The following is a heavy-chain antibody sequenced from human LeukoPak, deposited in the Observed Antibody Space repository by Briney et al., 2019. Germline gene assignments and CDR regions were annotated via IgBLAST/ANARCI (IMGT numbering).Heavy chain of an antibody. D-gene: IGHD3-10*01. Sequence: SETLSLTCTVSGGSIKSYYWSWIRQPPGKGLEWIGYIYYSGSTNYNPSLKSRVTISVDTSENQFSLKLSSVTATDTAVYYCARLDYYASGFFEYWGRGTLVTVSS. CDR3: ARLDYYASGFFEY. CDR1: GGSIKSYY. V-gene: IGHV4-59*08. J-gene: IGHJ4*02. CDR2: IYYSGST.